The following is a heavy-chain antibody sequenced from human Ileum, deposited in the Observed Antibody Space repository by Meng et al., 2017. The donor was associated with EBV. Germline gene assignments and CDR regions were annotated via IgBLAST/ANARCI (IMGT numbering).Heavy chain of an antibody. CDR2: IYHSGST. D-gene: IGHD6-19*01. Sequence: QVQRQESGPGLVNPSGTLSLTCAVSGGYISSSKWWSWVRQPPVKGLEWIGEIYHSGSTNYNTSLKSRVTISVDKSKNQFSMNLSSVPAADTAVYYCARVGQWLPIDYWGQGTLVTVSS. V-gene: IGHV4-4*02. CDR3: ARVGQWLPIDY. CDR1: GGYISSSKW. J-gene: IGHJ4*02.